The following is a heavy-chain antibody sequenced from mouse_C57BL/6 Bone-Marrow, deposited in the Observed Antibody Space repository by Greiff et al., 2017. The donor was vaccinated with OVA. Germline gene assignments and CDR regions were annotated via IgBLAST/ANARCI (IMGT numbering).Heavy chain of an antibody. CDR2: IHPNSGST. CDR1: GYTFTSYW. V-gene: IGHV1-64*01. CDR3: ARYDYDFDY. Sequence: QVQLKQPGAELVKPGASVKLSCKASGYTFTSYWMHWVKQRPGQGLEWIGMIHPNSGSTNYNEKFKSKATLTVDKPSSTAYMQLSSLTSEDSAVYYCARYDYDFDYWGQGTTLTVSS. D-gene: IGHD2-4*01. J-gene: IGHJ2*01.